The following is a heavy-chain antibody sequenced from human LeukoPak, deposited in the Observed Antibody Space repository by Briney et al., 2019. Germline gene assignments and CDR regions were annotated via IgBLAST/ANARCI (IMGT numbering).Heavy chain of an antibody. CDR2: IYYSGST. V-gene: IGHV4-39*07. CDR3: ARAKYGDYEGWFDP. Sequence: PSETLSLTCTVSGGSISSSSYYWGWIRQPPGKGLEWIGSIYYSGSTYYNPSLKSRVTISVDTSKNQFSLKLSSVTAADTAVYYCARAKYGDYEGWFDPWGQGTLVTVSS. CDR1: GGSISSSSYY. J-gene: IGHJ5*02. D-gene: IGHD4-17*01.